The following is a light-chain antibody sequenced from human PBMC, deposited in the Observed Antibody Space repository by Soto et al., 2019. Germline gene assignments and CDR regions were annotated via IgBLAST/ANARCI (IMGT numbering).Light chain of an antibody. CDR1: QSISSW. Sequence: DIQMTQYPSTLSASVGDRVTITCRASQSISSWLAWYQQKPGKAPKLLIYKASTLKSGVPSRFSGSGSGTEFTLTISSLQPDDFAVYYCQQYGSSPITFGQGTRLENK. J-gene: IGKJ5*01. CDR3: QQYGSSPIT. V-gene: IGKV1-5*03. CDR2: KAS.